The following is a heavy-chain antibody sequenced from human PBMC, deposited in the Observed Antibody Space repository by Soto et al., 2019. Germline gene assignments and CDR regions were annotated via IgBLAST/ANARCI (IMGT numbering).Heavy chain of an antibody. CDR1: GYTFTTYD. V-gene: IGHV1-18*01. CDR3: ARERRRPYYDILXGYYPFDY. J-gene: IGHJ4*02. Sequence: AAVKVSCKASGYTFTTYDISWVLQAPGQGLEWMGWISGNNGNTNYAQNLQGRVTMTTDTSTNTAYMELRSLRSDDTAVYYCARERRRPYYDILXGYYPFDYWGQGTLVTVSS. CDR2: ISGNNGNT. D-gene: IGHD3-9*01.